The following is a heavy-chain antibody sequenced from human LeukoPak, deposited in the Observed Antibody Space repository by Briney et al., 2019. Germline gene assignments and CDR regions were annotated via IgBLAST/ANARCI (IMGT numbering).Heavy chain of an antibody. V-gene: IGHV4-59*08. D-gene: IGHD1-26*01. Sequence: SETLSLTCTVSGGPISSYYWSWIRQPPGKGLECIGYIYYSGSTYYNPSLKSRVTISVDTSKNQFSLKLSSVTAADTAVYYCARRFSGSRTADYWGQGTLVTVSS. CDR3: ARRFSGSRTADY. J-gene: IGHJ4*02. CDR1: GGPISSYY. CDR2: IYYSGST.